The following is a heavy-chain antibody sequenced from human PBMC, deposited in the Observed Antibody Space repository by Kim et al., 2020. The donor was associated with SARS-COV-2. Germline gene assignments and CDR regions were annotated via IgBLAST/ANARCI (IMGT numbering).Heavy chain of an antibody. D-gene: IGHD3-3*01. J-gene: IGHJ4*02. Sequence: NPARRGDVTKSEDTSKNQFSLKLSYVTAADTAVYYCARRQITICGVVFDYWGQGTLVTVSS. CDR3: ARRQITICGVVFDY. V-gene: IGHV4-39*01.